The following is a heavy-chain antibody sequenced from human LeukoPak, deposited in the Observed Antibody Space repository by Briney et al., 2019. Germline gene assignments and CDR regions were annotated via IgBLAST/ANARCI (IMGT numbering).Heavy chain of an antibody. Sequence: GESLKISCKGSGYSFINFWIGWVRQMPGKGLKWMGIIYTVDSDTRYSPSFQGQVTFSADKSISTAYLQWSSLKASDTAMYYCARRSAYLPDYWGQGTLVTVSS. CDR2: IYTVDSDT. J-gene: IGHJ4*02. D-gene: IGHD3-3*01. CDR1: GYSFINFW. V-gene: IGHV5-51*01. CDR3: ARRSAYLPDY.